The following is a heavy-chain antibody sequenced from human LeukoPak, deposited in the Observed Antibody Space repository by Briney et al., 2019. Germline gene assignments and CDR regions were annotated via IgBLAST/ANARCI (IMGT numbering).Heavy chain of an antibody. CDR2: INAGNGNT. Sequence: GASVKVSCKASGYTFTSYAMHWVRQAPGQRLEWMGWINAGNGNTKYSQKFQGRVTITRDTSASTAYMELSSLRSEDTAVYYCARDQTVTTPGDYWGQGTLVTVSS. CDR3: ARDQTVTTPGDY. V-gene: IGHV1-3*01. J-gene: IGHJ4*02. D-gene: IGHD4-17*01. CDR1: GYTFTSYA.